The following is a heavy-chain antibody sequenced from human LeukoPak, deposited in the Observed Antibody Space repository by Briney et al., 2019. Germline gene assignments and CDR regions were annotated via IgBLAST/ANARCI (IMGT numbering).Heavy chain of an antibody. Sequence: SETLSLTCGVYGGSFSGYYWSWIRQPPGKGLEWIGEINHSGSTNYNPSLKSRVTISVDTSKNQFSLKLSSVTAADTAVYYCARGSLAVYWGQGTLVTVSS. J-gene: IGHJ4*02. CDR2: INHSGST. D-gene: IGHD3-3*02. CDR3: ARGSLAVY. CDR1: GGSFSGYY. V-gene: IGHV4-34*01.